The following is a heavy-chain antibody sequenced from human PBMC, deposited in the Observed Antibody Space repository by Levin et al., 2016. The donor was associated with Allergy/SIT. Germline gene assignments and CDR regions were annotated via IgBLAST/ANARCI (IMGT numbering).Heavy chain of an antibody. CDR1: GFTFSSYE. CDR3: ARWYYDYVWGRGGMDV. V-gene: IGHV3-48*03. D-gene: IGHD3-16*01. CDR2: ISSSGSTI. Sequence: GESLKISCAASGFTFSSYEMNWVRQAPGKGLEWVSYISSSGSTIYYADSVKGRFTISRDNAKNSLYLQMNSLRAEDTAVYYCARWYYDYVWGRGGMDVWGQGTTVTVSS. J-gene: IGHJ6*02.